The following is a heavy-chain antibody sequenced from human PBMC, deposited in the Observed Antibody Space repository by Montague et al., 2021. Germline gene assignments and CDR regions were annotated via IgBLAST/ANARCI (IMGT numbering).Heavy chain of an antibody. CDR1: GFSFSSYW. CDR3: ARNLASAAPGAFDI. CDR2: ITLDGSST. Sequence: SLRLSCAASGFSFSSYWMHWVRQAPGKRLLCVSRITLDGSSTTFADSVKGRFTTSRDNAKATLYLQMNSLRVEDTSVYYCARNLASAAPGAFDIWGQGTMVTVSS. V-gene: IGHV3-74*01. J-gene: IGHJ3*02. D-gene: IGHD6-13*01.